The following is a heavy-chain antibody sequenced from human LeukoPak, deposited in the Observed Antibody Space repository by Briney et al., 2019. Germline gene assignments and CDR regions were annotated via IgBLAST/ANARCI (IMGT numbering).Heavy chain of an antibody. CDR3: ARRGYSGYDPGPLDY. CDR1: GYSFTSYW. CDR2: IYPGDSDT. D-gene: IGHD5-12*01. J-gene: IGHJ4*02. V-gene: IGHV5-51*01. Sequence: GESLKISCKGSGYSFTSYWIGWVRQMPGKGLDWMGIIYPGDSDTRYSPSFQGQVTISADKTISTAYLQWSSLKASDTAMYYCARRGYSGYDPGPLDYWGQGTLVTVSS.